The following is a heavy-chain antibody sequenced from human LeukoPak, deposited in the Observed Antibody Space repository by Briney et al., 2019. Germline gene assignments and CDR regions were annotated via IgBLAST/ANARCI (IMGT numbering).Heavy chain of an antibody. D-gene: IGHD1-26*01. CDR1: RFTFSSYA. V-gene: IGHV3-23*01. CDR2: ISGSGGST. J-gene: IGHJ4*02. Sequence: GGSLRLSCAASRFTFSSYAMSWVCQARGKGLEWVSAISGSGGSTYYADSVKGRFTISRDNSKNTLYLQMNSLRAEDTAVYYCAQGGQWELSFDYWGQGSLVTVSS. CDR3: AQGGQWELSFDY.